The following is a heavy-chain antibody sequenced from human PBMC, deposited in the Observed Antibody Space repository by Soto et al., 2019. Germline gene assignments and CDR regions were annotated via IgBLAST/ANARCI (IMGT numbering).Heavy chain of an antibody. D-gene: IGHD5-12*01. Sequence: GESLKISCAASGFTFSSYGMHWVRQAPGKGLEWVAVISYDGSNKYYADSVKGRFTISRDNSKNTLYLQMNSLRAEDTAVYYCAKDRWLQSKPTLFDYWGQGTLVTVSS. CDR1: GFTFSSYG. CDR3: AKDRWLQSKPTLFDY. CDR2: ISYDGSNK. J-gene: IGHJ4*02. V-gene: IGHV3-30*18.